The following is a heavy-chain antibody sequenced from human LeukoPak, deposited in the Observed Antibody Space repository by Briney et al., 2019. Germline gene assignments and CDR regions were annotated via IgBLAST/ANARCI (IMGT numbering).Heavy chain of an antibody. J-gene: IGHJ4*02. V-gene: IGHV1-2*02. CDR3: ARDYSGTYYGGQDY. D-gene: IGHD1-26*01. Sequence: ASLTVSCKPSGYTFTSYYMHWVRQAPGQGLEWVGWINPNSGGTNYAQTFQCRVTMTRDTSISTAYMELSRLRSDDTAVYYCARDYSGTYYGGQDYWGQGTLVTVSS. CDR1: GYTFTSYY. CDR2: INPNSGGT.